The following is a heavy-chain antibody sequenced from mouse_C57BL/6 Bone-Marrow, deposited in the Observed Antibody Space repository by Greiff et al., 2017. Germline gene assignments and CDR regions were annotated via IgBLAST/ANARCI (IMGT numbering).Heavy chain of an antibody. V-gene: IGHV1-55*01. D-gene: IGHD1-1*01. CDR2: IYPGSGST. CDR3: SFCYYGSCYFDF. CDR1: GYTFTSYW. Sequence: QVQLQQPGAELVKPGASVKMSCKASGYTFTSYWITWVKQRPGQGLEWIGDIYPGSGSTNYNEKFKSKATLTVDTSSSTAYMQLSSLTSEDSAVYDCSFCYYGSCYFDFGGQGTTLTVSS. J-gene: IGHJ2*01.